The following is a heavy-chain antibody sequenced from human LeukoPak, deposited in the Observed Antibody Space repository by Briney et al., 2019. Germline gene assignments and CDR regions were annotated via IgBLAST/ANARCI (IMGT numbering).Heavy chain of an antibody. Sequence: GGPLRLSCAASGFTISDYYMDWVRQPPGKGLEWVGRSKNKADSYTTHYAASVKGRFTISRDDSKNSLYLQMNSLKTDDTAVYYCAADRDGSYDHWGQGTLVTVSS. J-gene: IGHJ5*02. V-gene: IGHV3-72*01. D-gene: IGHD1-26*01. CDR2: SKNKADSYTT. CDR1: GFTISDYY. CDR3: AADRDGSYDH.